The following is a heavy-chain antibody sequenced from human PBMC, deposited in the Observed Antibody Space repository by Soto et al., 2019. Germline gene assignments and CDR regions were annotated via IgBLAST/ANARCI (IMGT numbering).Heavy chain of an antibody. Sequence: SETLSLTCAVSGGSISSSNWWSWVRQPPGKGLEWIGEIYHSGSTNYNPSLKSRVTISVDKSKNQFSLKLSSVTAADTAVYYCARGKKWFGESGGGFGAFDIWGQGTMVTVSS. J-gene: IGHJ3*02. D-gene: IGHD3-10*01. CDR3: ARGKKWFGESGGGFGAFDI. CDR2: IYHSGST. V-gene: IGHV4-4*02. CDR1: GGSISSSNW.